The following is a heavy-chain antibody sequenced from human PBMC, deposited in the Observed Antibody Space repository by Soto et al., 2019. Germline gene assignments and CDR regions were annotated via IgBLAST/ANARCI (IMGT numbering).Heavy chain of an antibody. V-gene: IGHV1-69*01. CDR1: GDTFKNCV. CDR3: AAELGFGKLSVV. CDR2: IIPLFGTT. J-gene: IGHJ6*02. Sequence: QVQVVQSGVEVRRPGSSVKVSCKASGDTFKNCVISWVRQAPGQGLEWMGGIIPLFGTTDFAQRFQGRLTITTDESTTTAYMELSRLXSXXXAXXXCAAELGFGKLSVVWGQGTTVIVSS. D-gene: IGHD3-10*01.